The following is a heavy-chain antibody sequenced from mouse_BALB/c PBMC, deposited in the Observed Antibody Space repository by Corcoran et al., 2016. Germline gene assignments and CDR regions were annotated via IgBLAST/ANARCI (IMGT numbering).Heavy chain of an antibody. CDR2: INPYYGST. CDR3: ARCSSYYAMDY. V-gene: IGHV1-39*01. Sequence: EIQLQQTGPELVKPGASVKISCKASGYSFTDYIMLWVKQSHGKSLEWIGNINPYYGSTSYNLKFKGKATLTVDKSSSTAYMQLNSLTSEDSAVYYCARCSSYYAMDYWGQGTSVTVSS. CDR1: GYSFTDYI. J-gene: IGHJ4*01.